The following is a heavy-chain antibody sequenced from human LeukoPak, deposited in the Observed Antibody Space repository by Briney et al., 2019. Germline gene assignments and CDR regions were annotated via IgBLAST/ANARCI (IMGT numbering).Heavy chain of an antibody. D-gene: IGHD3-22*01. V-gene: IGHV4-59*01. Sequence: SETLSLTCTVSGGSISSYYWTWIRQPPGKGLEWIGYVYYTGSTNYNPSLKSRVTISVDTSKNQFSLKLSSVTAADTAVYYCARAEITMIVVVTADAFDIWGQGTMVTVSS. CDR1: GGSISSYY. CDR2: VYYTGST. J-gene: IGHJ3*02. CDR3: ARAEITMIVVVTADAFDI.